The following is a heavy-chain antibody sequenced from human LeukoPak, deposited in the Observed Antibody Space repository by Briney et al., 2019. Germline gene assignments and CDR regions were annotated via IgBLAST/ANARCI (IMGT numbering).Heavy chain of an antibody. V-gene: IGHV5-51*01. CDR1: W. CDR3: VRQADGGSYYDY. D-gene: IGHD6-25*01. Sequence: WXXXXRRTPEKXXXXIGIVYPANSDTRYSPSFRRQVTISADMSITTAYLQWGSLKASDTAIYYCVRQADGGSYYDYWGQGTLVTVSS. J-gene: IGHJ4*02. CDR2: VYPANSDT.